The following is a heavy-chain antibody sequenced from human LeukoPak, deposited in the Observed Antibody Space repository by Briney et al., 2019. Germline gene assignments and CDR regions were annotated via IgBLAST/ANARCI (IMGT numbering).Heavy chain of an antibody. Sequence: PGGSLRLSCAASGFTFSTHGMHWGRQAPGKGLEWLTLIQNDGSNKYYADSVKGGFTVSRDNSWNTMYLQLDSLRTEDTAVYYCARDRSSSFDYWGPGTLVTVSS. V-gene: IGHV3-30*02. CDR2: IQNDGSNK. CDR3: ARDRSSSFDY. J-gene: IGHJ4*02. CDR1: GFTFSTHG.